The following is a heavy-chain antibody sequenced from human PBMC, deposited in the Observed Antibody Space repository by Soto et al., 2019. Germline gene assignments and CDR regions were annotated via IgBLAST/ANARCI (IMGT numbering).Heavy chain of an antibody. D-gene: IGHD1-26*01. CDR1: GFTFSSYG. Sequence: GGSLRLSCAASGFTFSSYGMHWVRQAPGKGLEWVAVISYDGSNKYYADSVKGRFTISRDNSKNTLYLQMKSLRAEDTAVYYCAKDVVVGATTGLGDYYYYYGMDVCGQGTKVTVYS. CDR3: AKDVVVGATTGLGDYYYYYGMDV. J-gene: IGHJ6*02. CDR2: ISYDGSNK. V-gene: IGHV3-30*18.